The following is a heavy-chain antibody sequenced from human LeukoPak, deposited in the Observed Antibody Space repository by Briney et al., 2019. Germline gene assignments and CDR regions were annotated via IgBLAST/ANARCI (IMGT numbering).Heavy chain of an antibody. V-gene: IGHV1-8*01. CDR1: GYTFTSYD. CDR2: MNPNSGDT. Sequence: ASVKVSCKASGYTFTSYDINWVRQATGQGLEWMGWMNPNSGDTGYAQNFQGRVTMTRDTSISTAYMELSRLRSDDTAVYYCARGAYNRVKAELDYWGQGTLVTVSS. CDR3: ARGAYNRVKAELDY. D-gene: IGHD1-1*01. J-gene: IGHJ4*02.